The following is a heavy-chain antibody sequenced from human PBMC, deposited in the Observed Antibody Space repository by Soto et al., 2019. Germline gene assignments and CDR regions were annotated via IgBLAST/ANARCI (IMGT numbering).Heavy chain of an antibody. Sequence: QVQLVQSGAEVKKPGSSVKVSCKASGGTFFTSYSITWIRQAPGQGLEWMGVVIPIFGAPNYAQKCQGIVSFAADEAPCTAYMALRSLRADDTAVYYCARGQGYGSRTYDFGYWGQGTLVIVSS. CDR1: GGTFFTSYS. D-gene: IGHD3-10*01. V-gene: IGHV1-69*12. CDR2: VIPIFGAP. J-gene: IGHJ4*02. CDR3: ARGQGYGSRTYDFGY.